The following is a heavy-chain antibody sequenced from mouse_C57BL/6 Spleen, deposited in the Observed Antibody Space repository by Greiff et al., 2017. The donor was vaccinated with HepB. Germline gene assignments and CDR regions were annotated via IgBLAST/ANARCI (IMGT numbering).Heavy chain of an antibody. V-gene: IGHV10-1*01. Sequence: EVMLVESGGGLVQPKGSLKLSCAASGFSFNTYAMNWVRQAPGKGLEWVARIRSKSNNYATYYADSVKDRFTISRDDSESMLYLQMNNLKTEDTAMYYCVGTGTYYYAMDYWGQGTSVTVSS. J-gene: IGHJ4*01. CDR1: GFSFNTYA. CDR2: IRSKSNNYAT. D-gene: IGHD4-1*01. CDR3: VGTGTYYYAMDY.